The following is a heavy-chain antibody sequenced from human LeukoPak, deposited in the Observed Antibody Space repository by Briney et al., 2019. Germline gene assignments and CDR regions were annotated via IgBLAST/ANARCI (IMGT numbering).Heavy chain of an antibody. CDR1: GFTVSSKD. V-gene: IGHV3-66*04. CDR3: ARHRSVNGMDV. J-gene: IGHJ6*02. D-gene: IGHD5/OR15-5a*01. CDR2: LYTGGST. Sequence: GGSLRLSCAVSGFTVSSKDMNWVRQAPGKELEWVSLLYTGGSTYYADSVKGRFNISRDNSKNTLYLQMNSLRAEDTAVYYCARHRSVNGMDVWGQGTTVTASS.